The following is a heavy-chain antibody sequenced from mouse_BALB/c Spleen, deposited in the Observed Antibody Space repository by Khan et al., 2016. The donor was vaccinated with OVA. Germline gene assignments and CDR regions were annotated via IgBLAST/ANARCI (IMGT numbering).Heavy chain of an antibody. CDR3: AKFTPDYYSMDY. CDR2: IWGDGST. CDR1: GFSLTSYG. Sequence: QVQLKQSGPGLVAPSQSLSITCTVSGFSLTSYGVSWVRQPPGKGLEWLGVIWGDGSTNYHSTLISRLIISKDNSKSQVFLKLSSLQTDDTATYYCAKFTPDYYSMDYWGQGTSVTVSS. V-gene: IGHV2-3*01. J-gene: IGHJ4*01. D-gene: IGHD1-1*01.